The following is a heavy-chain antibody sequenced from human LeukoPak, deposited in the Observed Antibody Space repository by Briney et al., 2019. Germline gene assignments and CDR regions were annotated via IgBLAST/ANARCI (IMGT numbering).Heavy chain of an antibody. CDR3: ARVTAAGTLTFDI. CDR2: MNPNSGNT. Sequence: ASVKVSCKASGDTFIINDINWVRQATGQGLEWMGWMNPNSGNTGYAQKFQGRVTMTRNISITTAYMELTDLRSEDTAVYYCARVTAAGTLTFDIWGQGTTVTVSS. V-gene: IGHV1-8*02. J-gene: IGHJ3*02. D-gene: IGHD6-13*01. CDR1: GDTFIIND.